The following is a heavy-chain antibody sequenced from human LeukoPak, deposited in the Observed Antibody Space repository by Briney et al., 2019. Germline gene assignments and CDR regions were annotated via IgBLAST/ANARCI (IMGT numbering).Heavy chain of an antibody. V-gene: IGHV4-59*01. CDR1: GCSISSYY. CDR3: ARVVPAAIRGIRWFDP. J-gene: IGHJ5*02. D-gene: IGHD2-2*02. Sequence: SETLSLTCTVSGCSISSYYWSWIRQPPGKGLEWIGYIYYSGSTNYNPSLKSRVTISVDTSKNQLPLKLSSVTAADTAAYYCARVVPAAIRGIRWFDPWGQGTLVTVSS. CDR2: IYYSGST.